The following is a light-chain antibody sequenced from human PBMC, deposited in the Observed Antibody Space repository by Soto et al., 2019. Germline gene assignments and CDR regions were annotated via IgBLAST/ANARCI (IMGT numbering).Light chain of an antibody. CDR3: QQYNSYWT. V-gene: IGKV1-5*01. CDR2: DAS. Sequence: DIQMTQTPSTLSASVGDRVTITCRASQSISSWLAWYQQKPGKAPKLLIYDASSLESGVPSRFSGSGSGTEFTPTISSLQPDDFATYYCQQYNSYWTFGQGTNVDIK. J-gene: IGKJ1*01. CDR1: QSISSW.